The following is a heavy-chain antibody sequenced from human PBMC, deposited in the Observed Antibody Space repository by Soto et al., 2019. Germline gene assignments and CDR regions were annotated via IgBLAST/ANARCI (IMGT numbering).Heavy chain of an antibody. Sequence: QVQLVESGGGVVQPGRSLRLSCAASGFTFSSYGMHWVRQAPGKGLELVALIWYDGSNKYYADSVQGRFTISRDNSKNTLYLQMNGVRAEDTAVYYCAGDTSIAARPYYYYGMDVWGQGTTVTVSS. CDR3: AGDTSIAARPYYYYGMDV. V-gene: IGHV3-33*01. CDR2: IWYDGSNK. CDR1: GFTFSSYG. D-gene: IGHD6-6*01. J-gene: IGHJ6*02.